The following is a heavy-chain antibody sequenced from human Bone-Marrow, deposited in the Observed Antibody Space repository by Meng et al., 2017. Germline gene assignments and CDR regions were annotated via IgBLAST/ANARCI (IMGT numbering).Heavy chain of an antibody. Sequence: VQLQQWGAGLLKPSETLSLTGAVYGGSFSGYYWSWIRQPPGKGLEWIGEINHSGSTNYNPSLKSRVTISVDTSKNQFSLKLSSVTAADTAVYYCARVGVVVITPNWFDPWGQGTLVTVSS. D-gene: IGHD3-22*01. CDR1: GGSFSGYY. V-gene: IGHV4-34*01. CDR2: INHSGST. J-gene: IGHJ5*02. CDR3: ARVGVVVITPNWFDP.